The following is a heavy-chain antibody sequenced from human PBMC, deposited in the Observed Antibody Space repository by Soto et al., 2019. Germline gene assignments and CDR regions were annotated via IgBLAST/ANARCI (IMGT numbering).Heavy chain of an antibody. Sequence: QVQLVQSGAEVKKPGASVKVSCKASGYSFTNYDINWVRQATGQGLEWMGWMHPSSGNTGFAQKFQGGATMTRDTSITTAYMELSSLRFEDTAVYYCTRGDFWGQGTLVTVSA. CDR1: GYSFTNYD. V-gene: IGHV1-8*01. J-gene: IGHJ4*02. CDR2: MHPSSGNT. CDR3: TRGDF.